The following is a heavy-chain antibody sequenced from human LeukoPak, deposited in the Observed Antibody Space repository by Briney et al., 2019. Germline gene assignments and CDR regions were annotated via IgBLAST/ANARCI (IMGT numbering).Heavy chain of an antibody. CDR2: VHFRGDI. V-gene: IGHV4-39*01. CDR3: ARLPTGYPNWFDA. Sequence: SETLSLTCTVSGGSLNFKTNSWAWVRQPPGRSLEWIGAVHFRGDIYYNPSVMSRVTISVDRSKNQYFLRLNSLTATDTAIYYCARLPTGYPNWFDAWGRGILVTVSS. D-gene: IGHD3-9*01. CDR1: GGSLNFKTNS. J-gene: IGHJ5*02.